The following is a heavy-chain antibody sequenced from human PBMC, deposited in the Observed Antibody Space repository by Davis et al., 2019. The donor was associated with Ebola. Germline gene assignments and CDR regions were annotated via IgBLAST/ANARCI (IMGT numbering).Heavy chain of an antibody. CDR3: ARGTHYYDSSGYNHGMDV. CDR1: GGSVSNYY. J-gene: IGHJ6*02. CDR2: IYYSGST. Sequence: MPSETLSLTCTVSGGSVSNYYWSWIRQHPGKGLEWIGYIYYSGSTYYNPSLKSRVTISVDTSKNQFSLKLSSVTAADTAVYYCARGTHYYDSSGYNHGMDVWGQGTTVTVSS. D-gene: IGHD3-22*01. V-gene: IGHV4-59*06.